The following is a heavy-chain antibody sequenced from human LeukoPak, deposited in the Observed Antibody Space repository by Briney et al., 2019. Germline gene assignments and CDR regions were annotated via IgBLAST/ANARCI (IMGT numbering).Heavy chain of an antibody. J-gene: IGHJ4*02. D-gene: IGHD3-3*01. CDR2: IYHGGSS. CDR3: ARLPGDFWSAYYADS. CDR1: GYSITSGYF. V-gene: IGHV4-38-2*02. Sequence: SSETLSLTCTVSGYSITSGYFWGWIRQPPGKGLELIGTIYHGGSSYSHPSLQSRVTISVDTSKNQFSLKLISMTAADTAVYYCARLPGDFWSAYYADSWGRGTVVTLSS.